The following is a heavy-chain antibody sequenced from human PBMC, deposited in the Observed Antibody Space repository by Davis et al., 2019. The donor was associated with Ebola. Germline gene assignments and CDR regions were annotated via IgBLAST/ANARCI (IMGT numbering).Heavy chain of an antibody. CDR3: ARDWVYSSSWYFWY. CDR1: GFTFSSYW. J-gene: IGHJ4*02. Sequence: GESLKISCAASGFTFSSYWMHWVRQAPGKGLVWVSRINSDGSSTSYADSVKGRFTISRDNAKNSLYLQMNSLRAEDTAVYYCARDWVYSSSWYFWYWGQGTLVTVSS. D-gene: IGHD6-13*01. CDR2: INSDGSST. V-gene: IGHV3-74*01.